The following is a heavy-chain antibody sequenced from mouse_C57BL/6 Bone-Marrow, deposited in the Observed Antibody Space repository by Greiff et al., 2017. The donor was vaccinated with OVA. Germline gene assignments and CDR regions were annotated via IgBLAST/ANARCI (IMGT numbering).Heavy chain of an antibody. V-gene: IGHV1-59*01. J-gene: IGHJ2*01. CDR1: GYTFTSYW. Sequence: QVQLQQPGAELVRPGTSVKLSCKASGYTFTSYWMHWVKQRPGQGLEWIGVIDPSDSYTNYNQKFKGKATLTVDTSSSTAYMQLSSLTSEDSAVYYCARRGGENFDYWGQGTTLTVSS. CDR3: ARRGGENFDY. CDR2: IDPSDSYT.